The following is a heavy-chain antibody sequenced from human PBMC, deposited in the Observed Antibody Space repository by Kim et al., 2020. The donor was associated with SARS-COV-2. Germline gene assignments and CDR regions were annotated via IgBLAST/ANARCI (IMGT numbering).Heavy chain of an antibody. J-gene: IGHJ4*02. Sequence: GGSLRLSCAASGFTFSSYAMHWVRQAPGKGLEWVAVISYDGSNKYYVDSVKGRFTISRDNSKNTLYLQMNSLRAEDTAVYYFARDSSNLYRDYGGNFSGEGFDYWGQGTLVTVSS. CDR1: GFTFSSYA. D-gene: IGHD4-17*01. CDR2: ISYDGSNK. V-gene: IGHV3-30*04. CDR3: ARDSSNLYRDYGGNFSGEGFDY.